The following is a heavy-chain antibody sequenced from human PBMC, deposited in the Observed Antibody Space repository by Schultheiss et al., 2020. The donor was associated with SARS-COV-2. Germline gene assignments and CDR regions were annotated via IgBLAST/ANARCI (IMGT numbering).Heavy chain of an antibody. D-gene: IGHD2-15*01. CDR2: ISYDGSNK. CDR3: ARGQDLLLLGGFDI. CDR1: GFTFSSYA. Sequence: GGSLRLSCAASGFTFSSYAMHWVRQAPGKGLEWVAVISYDGSNKYYADSVKGRFTISRDNSKNTLYLQMNSLRAEDTAVYYCARGQDLLLLGGFDIWGQGTMVTVSS. J-gene: IGHJ3*02. V-gene: IGHV3-30*04.